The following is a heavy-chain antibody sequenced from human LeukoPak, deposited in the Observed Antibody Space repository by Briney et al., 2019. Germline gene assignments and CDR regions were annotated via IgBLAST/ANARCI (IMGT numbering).Heavy chain of an antibody. J-gene: IGHJ6*04. CDR1: GDSISNFY. CDR3: ARDCADTANGPVDV. V-gene: IGHV4-4*07. Sequence: SETLSLTCTVSGDSISNFYWSWIRQPAGKGLEWIGRIYTSGSTNYNPSLKRRVTMSVDTSKNQFSLKLSSVTAADTAVYYCARDCADTANGPVDVWGKGTTVTVSS. CDR2: IYTSGST. D-gene: IGHD5-18*01.